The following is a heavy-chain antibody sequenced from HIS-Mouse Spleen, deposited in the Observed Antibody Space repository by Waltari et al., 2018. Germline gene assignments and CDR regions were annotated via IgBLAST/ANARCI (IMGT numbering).Heavy chain of an antibody. CDR3: ATVVGATGAFDI. V-gene: IGHV4-39*01. J-gene: IGHJ3*02. D-gene: IGHD1-26*01. CDR1: GGSISSSSYY. Sequence: QLQLQESGPGLVKPSETLSLTCTVSGGSISSSSYYWGWIRQPPGKGLEWIGSIYYSGSTYYNPSLTSRVTISVDTSKNQFSLKLSSVTAADTAVYYCATVVGATGAFDIWGQGTMVTVSS. CDR2: IYYSGST.